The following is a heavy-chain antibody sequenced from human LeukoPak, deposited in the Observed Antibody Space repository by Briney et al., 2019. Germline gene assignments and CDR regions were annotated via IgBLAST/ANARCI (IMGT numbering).Heavy chain of an antibody. CDR1: GDSLVSGHY. V-gene: IGHV4-38-2*02. D-gene: IGHD2-8*01. J-gene: IGHJ4*02. CDR3: ATENGFNDY. Sequence: SETLSLTCTASGDSLVSGHYWGWIRQPPGQGLEWVGSVYHSGSIYYNPSLKSRVIMSVDTSKNQFSLKLSSVTAADTAVYYCATENGFNDYWGQGTLVTVSS. CDR2: VYHSGSI.